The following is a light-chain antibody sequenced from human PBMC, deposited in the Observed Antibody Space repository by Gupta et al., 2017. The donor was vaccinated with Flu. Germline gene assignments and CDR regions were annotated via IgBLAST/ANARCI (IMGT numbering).Light chain of an antibody. J-gene: IGKJ1*01. CDR2: GAS. CDR1: QSVSSSY. Sequence: EIVLTQSPGTLSLSPGERATLSCRASQSVSSSYLAWYQQKPGQAPRLLIYGASSRATGIPDRCSGSGSGTDFTPTISILEPEHFAVYYCQQYGSPCTFGQGTKVEIK. CDR3: QQYGSPCT. V-gene: IGKV3-20*01.